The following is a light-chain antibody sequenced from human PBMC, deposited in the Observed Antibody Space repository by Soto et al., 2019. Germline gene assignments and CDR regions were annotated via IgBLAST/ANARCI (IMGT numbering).Light chain of an antibody. V-gene: IGKV1-27*01. CDR2: AAS. J-gene: IGKJ2*01. CDR3: QNYKSAPNT. CDR1: QDISNY. Sequence: DIPMTQSPSSLSASVGDRVTITCRASQDISNYLAWYQQKPGKVPKLLIYAASTLQTGVQSRFSGSGSGTVFTITINSLQPEDVATYYCQNYKSAPNTFGRGTRLEIK.